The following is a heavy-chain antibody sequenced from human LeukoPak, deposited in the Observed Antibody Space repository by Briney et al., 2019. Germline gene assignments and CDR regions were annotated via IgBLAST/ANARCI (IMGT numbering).Heavy chain of an antibody. CDR3: ARVLFGDYIAVAGTGWFDP. CDR2: ISSSSSYT. V-gene: IGHV3-11*06. CDR1: GFTFSDYY. J-gene: IGHJ5*02. D-gene: IGHD6-19*01. Sequence: KPGGSLRLSCAASGFTFSDYYMSWIRQAPGKGLEWVSYISSSSSYTNYADSVKGRFTISRDNAKNSLYLQTNSLRAEDTAVYYCARVLFGDYIAVAGTGWFDPWGQGTLVTVSS.